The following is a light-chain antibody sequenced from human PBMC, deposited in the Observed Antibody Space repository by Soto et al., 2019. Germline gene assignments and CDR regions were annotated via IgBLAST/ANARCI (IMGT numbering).Light chain of an antibody. Sequence: QSALTQPASVSGSPGQSIAISCTGTSSDVGGFNYVSWYQQHPGKAPKLMIYEVSNRPSGVSDRFSGSKSDNTASLTISGLQAEDEADYYCYSYTTSSTWVFGGGTKVTVL. CDR1: SSDVGGFNY. CDR2: EVS. J-gene: IGLJ3*02. V-gene: IGLV2-14*01. CDR3: YSYTTSSTWV.